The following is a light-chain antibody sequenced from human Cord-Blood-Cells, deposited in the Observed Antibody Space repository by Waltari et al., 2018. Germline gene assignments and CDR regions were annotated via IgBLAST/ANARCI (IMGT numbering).Light chain of an antibody. Sequence: DIVLTPSPATLSLSPGDRATLSCRASQSVSSYLAWYQQKPGQAPRLLIYDASNRATGIPARFSGSGSGTDFTLTISSLEPEDFAVYYCQQRSNWPPYTFGQGTKLEIK. CDR1: QSVSSY. CDR3: QQRSNWPPYT. J-gene: IGKJ2*01. CDR2: DAS. V-gene: IGKV3-11*01.